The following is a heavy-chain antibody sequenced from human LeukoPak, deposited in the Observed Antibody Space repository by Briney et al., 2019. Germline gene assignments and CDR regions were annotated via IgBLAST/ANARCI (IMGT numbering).Heavy chain of an antibody. Sequence: SGTLSLTCTVSGGSISSYYWSWIRQPPGKGLEWIGYIYYSGSTNYNPSLKSRVTISVDTSKNQFSLKLSSVTAADTAVYYCARLAVEMAYYYGIDVWGQGTTVTVSS. J-gene: IGHJ6*02. CDR1: GGSISSYY. CDR2: IYYSGST. V-gene: IGHV4-59*08. D-gene: IGHD5-24*01. CDR3: ARLAVEMAYYYGIDV.